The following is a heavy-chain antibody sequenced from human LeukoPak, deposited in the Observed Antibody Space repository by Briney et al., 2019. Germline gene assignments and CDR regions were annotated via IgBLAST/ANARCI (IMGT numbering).Heavy chain of an antibody. V-gene: IGHV5-51*01. D-gene: IGHD6-13*01. CDR3: ARGLGYSGSWYFDY. Sequence: PGESLKISCKGSGYRFTSYWIAWVRQMPGKGLESMGIIYPGDSGTRYSPSFQGQVTISADKSISTAYLQWSSLKASDTAMYYCARGLGYSGSWYFDYWGQGTLVTVSS. CDR2: IYPGDSGT. J-gene: IGHJ4*02. CDR1: GYRFTSYW.